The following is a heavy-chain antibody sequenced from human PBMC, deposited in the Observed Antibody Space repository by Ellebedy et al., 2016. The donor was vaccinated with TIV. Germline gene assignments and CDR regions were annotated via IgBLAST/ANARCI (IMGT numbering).Heavy chain of an antibody. CDR2: IWYDGSNK. D-gene: IGHD2-15*01. CDR1: GFTFNTYG. Sequence: GESLKISXAASGFTFNTYGMHWVRQAPGKGLEWVALIWYDGSNKSYADSVKGRFTISRDNSKKTLYLQMNSLRDEDTAVYYCAKDRGSDWYYDLWGRGTLVTVSS. J-gene: IGHJ2*01. CDR3: AKDRGSDWYYDL. V-gene: IGHV3-30*02.